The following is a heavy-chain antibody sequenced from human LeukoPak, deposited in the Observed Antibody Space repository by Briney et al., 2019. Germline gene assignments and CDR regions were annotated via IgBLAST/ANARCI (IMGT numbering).Heavy chain of an antibody. Sequence: GGSLRLSCAASGFTASSNYMMWVRQAPGKAREGVSNIYSRDNTDYADSVKGRFIISRDNSKNTVYLQMNSLRADDTGVYYCARDRAYGVYAAWGQGTLVTVSS. V-gene: IGHV3-53*01. D-gene: IGHD5/OR15-5a*01. J-gene: IGHJ5*02. CDR1: GFTASSNY. CDR2: IYSRDNT. CDR3: ARDRAYGVYAA.